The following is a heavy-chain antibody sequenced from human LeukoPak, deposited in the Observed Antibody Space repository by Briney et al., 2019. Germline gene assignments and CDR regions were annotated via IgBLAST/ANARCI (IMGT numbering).Heavy chain of an antibody. D-gene: IGHD3-22*01. CDR1: GFTFDDYA. CDR2: ISWNSGSI. V-gene: IGHV3-9*01. J-gene: IGHJ6*02. CDR3: AKATYYYDSSGLVGPYYGMDV. Sequence: GRSLRLSCAASGFTFDDYAMHWVRQAPGKGLEWVLGISWNSGSIGYADSVKGRFTISRDNAENSLYLQMNSLRAEDTALYYCAKATYYYDSSGLVGPYYGMDVWGQGTTVTVSS.